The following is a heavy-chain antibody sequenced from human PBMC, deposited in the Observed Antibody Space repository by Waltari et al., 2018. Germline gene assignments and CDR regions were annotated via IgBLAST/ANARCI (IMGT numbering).Heavy chain of an antibody. CDR3: ARVRGDAFDI. CDR2: IYHSGST. CDR1: GYSISSGYY. Sequence: QVQLQESGPGLVKPSETLSLTCTVSGYSISSGYYWGWIRQPPGKGLEWIGSIYHSGSTYYNPSLKSRVTISVDTSKNQFSLKLSSVTAADTAVYYCARVRGDAFDIWGQGTMVTVSS. J-gene: IGHJ3*02. V-gene: IGHV4-38-2*02.